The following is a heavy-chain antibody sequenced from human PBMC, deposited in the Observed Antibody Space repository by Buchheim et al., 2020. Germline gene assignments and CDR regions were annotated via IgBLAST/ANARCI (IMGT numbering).Heavy chain of an antibody. CDR3: ARHVSSGWSDFDY. D-gene: IGHD6-19*01. J-gene: IGHJ4*02. CDR2: IYYSGST. Sequence: QVQLQESGPGLVKPSETLSLTCTVSGGSISSYSWSWIRQPPGKGLEWIGYIYYSGSTNYNPSLKSRVTISVDTSKNQFSLKLSSVTAADTAVYYCARHVSSGWSDFDYWGQGTL. V-gene: IGHV4-59*08. CDR1: GGSISSYS.